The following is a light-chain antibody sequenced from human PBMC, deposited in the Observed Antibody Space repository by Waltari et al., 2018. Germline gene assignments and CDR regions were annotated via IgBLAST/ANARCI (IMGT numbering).Light chain of an antibody. Sequence: DIQLTQSPSSLSASAGDRVTITCRASQSISNFLNWYQQKPGKAPNLLIYDTSSLQSGVPSRFSGSGSGKDITLPLSSLQTEDFATYFCQQSYRTPLTFGGGTKLEIK. CDR1: QSISNF. CDR3: QQSYRTPLT. V-gene: IGKV1-39*01. J-gene: IGKJ4*01. CDR2: DTS.